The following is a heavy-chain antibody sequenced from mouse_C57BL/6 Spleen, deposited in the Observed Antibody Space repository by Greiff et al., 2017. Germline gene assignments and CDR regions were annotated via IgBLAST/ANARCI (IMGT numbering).Heavy chain of an antibody. D-gene: IGHD1-1*01. Sequence: EVKLQESGGDLVKPGGSLKLSCAASGFTFSSYGMSWVRQTPDKRLEWVATISSGGSYTYYPDSVKGRFTISRDNAKNTLYLQMSSLKSEDTAMYYCARGYYYGSSPYAMDYWGQGTSVTVSS. CDR3: ARGYYYGSSPYAMDY. J-gene: IGHJ4*01. CDR1: GFTFSSYG. V-gene: IGHV5-6*01. CDR2: ISSGGSYT.